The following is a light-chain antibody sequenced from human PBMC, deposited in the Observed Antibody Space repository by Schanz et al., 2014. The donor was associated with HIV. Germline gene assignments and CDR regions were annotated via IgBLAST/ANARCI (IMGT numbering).Light chain of an antibody. CDR1: NADVGGYNY. CDR3: SSHAGRSSFVV. V-gene: IGLV2-14*03. Sequence: QSVLTQPASVSGSPGQSVSISCSGSNADVGGYNYVSWYQQHPNKAPKLIIYDVNNRPSGVSNRFSGSKSGNTASLTISGLQAEDEAEYYCSSHAGRSSFVVFGGGTKLTVL. J-gene: IGLJ2*01. CDR2: DVN.